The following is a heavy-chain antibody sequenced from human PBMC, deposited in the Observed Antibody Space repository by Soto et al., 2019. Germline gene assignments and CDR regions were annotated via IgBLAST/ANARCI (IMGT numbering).Heavy chain of an antibody. CDR1: GGSISSDY. Sequence: QVQLQESGPGLVKPSETLSLTCSVSGGSISSDYWSWIRQPPGKGLEYIGYIYHSGTTNYNPSLKSRVTISVDTSKNQFSLRLSSVTAADTAVYYCARDRSGAGYYGMDVCGQGTTVTVSS. J-gene: IGHJ6*02. D-gene: IGHD3-10*01. V-gene: IGHV4-59*01. CDR3: ARDRSGAGYYGMDV. CDR2: IYHSGTT.